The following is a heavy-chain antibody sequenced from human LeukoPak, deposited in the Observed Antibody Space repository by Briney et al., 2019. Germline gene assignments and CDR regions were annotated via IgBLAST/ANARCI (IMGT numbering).Heavy chain of an antibody. J-gene: IGHJ6*02. V-gene: IGHV3-30*18. CDR2: ISYDGSNK. D-gene: IGHD6-6*01. CDR1: GFTFSSYG. Sequence: QPGGSLRLSCAASGFTFSSYGMHWVRQAPGKGLEWVAVISYDGSNKYYADSVKGRFTISRDNSKNTLYLQMNSLRAEDTAVYYCAKDGGSSSSGRGYYYGMDVWGQGTTVTVSS. CDR3: AKDGGSSSSGRGYYYGMDV.